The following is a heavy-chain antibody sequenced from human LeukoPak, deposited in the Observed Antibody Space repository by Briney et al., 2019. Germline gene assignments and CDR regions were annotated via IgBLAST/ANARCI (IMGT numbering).Heavy chain of an antibody. CDR1: GYTFPNYG. CDR3: ARDVGITVADSFDP. Sequence: GASVKVSCKASGYTFPNYGISWMRQAPGQGLEWMGWISAYNGNTKYAQKVQGRVTMTTDTSTTTAYMELRSLRSDDTAMYYCARDVGITVADSFDPWGQGTLVTVSS. CDR2: ISAYNGNT. V-gene: IGHV1-18*01. J-gene: IGHJ5*02. D-gene: IGHD6-13*01.